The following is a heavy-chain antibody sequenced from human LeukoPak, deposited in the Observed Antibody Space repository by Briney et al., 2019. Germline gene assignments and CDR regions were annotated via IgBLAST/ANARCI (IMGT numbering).Heavy chain of an antibody. CDR1: VDTLSSYA. CDR3: ARVDEGFDP. J-gene: IGHJ5*02. D-gene: IGHD5-24*01. CDR2: IIPIFGTA. V-gene: IGHV1-69*01. Sequence: SVKVSSKAFVDTLSSYAISWVRQAPGQGLEWMGGIIPIFGTANYAQKFQGRVTITADESTSTAYMELSSLRSEDTAVYYCARVDEGFDPWGQGTLVTVSS.